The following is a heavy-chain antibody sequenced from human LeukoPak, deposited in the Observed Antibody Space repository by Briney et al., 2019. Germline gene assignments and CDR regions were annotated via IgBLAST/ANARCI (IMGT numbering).Heavy chain of an antibody. D-gene: IGHD3-9*01. CDR3: ARGRNHYDILTGPKHNNWFDP. J-gene: IGHJ5*02. V-gene: IGHV1-2*02. Sequence: ASVKVSCKASGYTFTGYYMHWVRQAPGQGLEWMGWINPNSGGTNYAQKFQGRVTMTRDTSISTAYMELSRLRSDDTAVYYCARGRNHYDILTGPKHNNWFDPWGQGTLVTVSS. CDR1: GYTFTGYY. CDR2: INPNSGGT.